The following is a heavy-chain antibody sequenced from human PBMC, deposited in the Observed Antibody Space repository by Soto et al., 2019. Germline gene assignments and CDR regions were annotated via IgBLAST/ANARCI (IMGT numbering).Heavy chain of an antibody. D-gene: IGHD3-22*01. J-gene: IGHJ3*02. CDR1: GFTISSYG. V-gene: IGHV3-33*01. Sequence: PGGSLRLSCAASGFTISSYGMHWVRQAPGKGLEWVAVIWYDGSNKYYADSVKGRFTISRDNSKNTLYLQMNSLRAEDTAVYYCARDSDYDTSGYYSYPHDAFDIWGQGTMDTVSS. CDR2: IWYDGSNK. CDR3: ARDSDYDTSGYYSYPHDAFDI.